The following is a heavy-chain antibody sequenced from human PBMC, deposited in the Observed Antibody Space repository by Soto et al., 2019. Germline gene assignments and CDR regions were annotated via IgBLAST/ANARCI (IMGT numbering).Heavy chain of an antibody. Sequence: PSETLSLTCTVSGGSISSSSYYWGWIRQPPGKGLEWIGSIYYSGSTYYNPSLKSRVTISVDTSKNQFSLKLSSVTAADTAVYYCARDIAVDWFDPWGQGTLVTVSS. CDR3: ARDIAVDWFDP. V-gene: IGHV4-39*01. CDR1: GGSISSSSYY. J-gene: IGHJ5*02. D-gene: IGHD6-19*01. CDR2: IYYSGST.